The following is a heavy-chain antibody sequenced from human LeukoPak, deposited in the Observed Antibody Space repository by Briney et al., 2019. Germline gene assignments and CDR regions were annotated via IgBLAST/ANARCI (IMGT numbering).Heavy chain of an antibody. V-gene: IGHV4-59*01. Sequence: PSETLSLTCTVSGGSISSYYWSWIRQPPRKGLEWIGYIYYSGSTNYNPSLKSRVTISVDTSKNQFSLKLSSVTAADTAVYYCARGLHRYCSSTSCYILGHFDYWGQGTLVTVSS. CDR2: IYYSGST. CDR1: GGSISSYY. D-gene: IGHD2-2*02. J-gene: IGHJ4*02. CDR3: ARGLHRYCSSTSCYILGHFDY.